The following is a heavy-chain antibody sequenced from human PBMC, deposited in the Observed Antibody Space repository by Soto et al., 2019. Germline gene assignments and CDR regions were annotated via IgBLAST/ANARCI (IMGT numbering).Heavy chain of an antibody. CDR3: AKVLGGYLPSEAYYFDT. Sequence: EVQLLESGGGLVQPGGSLRLSCAASGFTFRLFVMSWVRQAPGKGLEWVSGISGSGDRTYYVDSVKGRFTISRDNSKNTLYLQMNSLTAEDTSLYYWAKVLGGYLPSEAYYFDTWGQGTLVTVSS. V-gene: IGHV3-23*01. D-gene: IGHD5-12*01. CDR2: ISGSGDRT. J-gene: IGHJ4*02. CDR1: GFTFRLFV.